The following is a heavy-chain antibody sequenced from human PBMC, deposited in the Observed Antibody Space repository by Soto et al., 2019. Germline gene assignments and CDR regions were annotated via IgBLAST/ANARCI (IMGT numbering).Heavy chain of an antibody. Sequence: GGSLRLSXAASGFTFSSYSMNWVRQAPGKGLEWVSSISSSSSYIYYADSVKGRFTISRDNAKNSLYLQMNSLRAEDTAVYYCASYCSSTSCYGLGGVWGQGTTVTVSS. CDR1: GFTFSSYS. D-gene: IGHD2-2*01. CDR3: ASYCSSTSCYGLGGV. J-gene: IGHJ6*02. V-gene: IGHV3-21*01. CDR2: ISSSSSYI.